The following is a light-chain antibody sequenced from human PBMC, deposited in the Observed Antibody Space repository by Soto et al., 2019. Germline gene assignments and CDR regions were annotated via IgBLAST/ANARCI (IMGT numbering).Light chain of an antibody. J-gene: IGKJ4*01. CDR3: QQYENLPLT. CDR1: QDISNF. CDR2: DAS. Sequence: DIQMTQSPSSLSASVGDRVTITCQASQDISNFLNWYQQTPGKAPKLVIYDASTLQTGVPSRFIGSGSGTDFTFTIASLQPEDFGTYFCQQYENLPLTFGGGTTVEIK. V-gene: IGKV1-33*01.